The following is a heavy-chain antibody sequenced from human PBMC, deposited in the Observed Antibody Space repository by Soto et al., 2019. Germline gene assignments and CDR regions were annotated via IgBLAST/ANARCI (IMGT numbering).Heavy chain of an antibody. CDR3: TARNYYGSGSYAFDI. J-gene: IGHJ3*02. CDR1: GFTFSNAW. D-gene: IGHD3-10*01. CDR2: IKSKTDGGTT. Sequence: GGSLRLSCAASGFTFSNAWMNWVRQAPGKGLEWVGRIKSKTDGGTTDYAAPVKGRFTISRDDSKNTLYLQMNSLKTEDTAVYYCTARNYYGSGSYAFDIWGQGTMVTVSS. V-gene: IGHV3-15*07.